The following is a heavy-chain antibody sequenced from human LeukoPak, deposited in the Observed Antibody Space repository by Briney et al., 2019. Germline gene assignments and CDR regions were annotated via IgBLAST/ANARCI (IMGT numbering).Heavy chain of an antibody. V-gene: IGHV4-59*01. D-gene: IGHD3-10*01. J-gene: IGHJ5*02. CDR3: ARDYPRVVRGVTYNWFDP. CDR1: GGSISSYY. CDR2: IYYSGST. Sequence: PSETLSLTCTVSGGSISSYYWSWIRQPPGKGLEWIGYIYYSGSTNYNPSLKSRVTISVDTSKNQFSLKLSSVTAADTAVYYCARDYPRVVRGVTYNWFDPWGQGTLVTVSS.